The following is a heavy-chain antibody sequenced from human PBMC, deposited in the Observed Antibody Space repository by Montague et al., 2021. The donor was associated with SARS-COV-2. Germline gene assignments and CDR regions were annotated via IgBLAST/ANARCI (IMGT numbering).Heavy chain of an antibody. CDR3: ARWGGTHYYDSSGYYYDYYYYGMDV. V-gene: IGHV3-7*01. J-gene: IGHJ6*02. D-gene: IGHD3-22*01. CDR2: IKQDGSEK. CDR1: GFTFSSYW. Sequence: SLRLSCAASGFTFSSYWMRWVRQAPGKGLEWVANIKQDGSEKNYVDSVKGRFTNSRDNAKKSLYLQMNSLRAEDTAVYYCARWGGTHYYDSSGYYYDYYYYGMDVWGQGTTVTVSS.